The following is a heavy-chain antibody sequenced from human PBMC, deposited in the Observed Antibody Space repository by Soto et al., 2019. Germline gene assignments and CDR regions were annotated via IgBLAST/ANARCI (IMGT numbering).Heavy chain of an antibody. J-gene: IGHJ5*02. V-gene: IGHV1-18*01. CDR3: ARGTTVVVPAAMEDWFDP. CDR1: GYTFTNYA. D-gene: IGHD2-2*01. Sequence: QVQLVQSGAEVKKPGASVKVSCKASGYTFTNYAITWVRQAPGQGLEWMGWISAYNGNTNYAQKLQGRVTMTTDTSTSTAYMELRSLRSDDTAVYYCARGTTVVVPAAMEDWFDPWGQGTLVTVSS. CDR2: ISAYNGNT.